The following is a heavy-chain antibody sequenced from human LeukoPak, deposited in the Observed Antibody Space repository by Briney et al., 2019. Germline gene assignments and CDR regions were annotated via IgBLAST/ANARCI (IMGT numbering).Heavy chain of an antibody. CDR3: ARDSWGSYYYDSSGYYAFDI. Sequence: GGSLRLSCAASGFTFSSYSMNWVRQAPGKGLEWVSYISSSSSTIYYADSVKGRFTISRDNAKNSLYLQMNSLRAEDTAVYYCARDSWGSYYYDSSGYYAFDIWGQGTMVTVSS. D-gene: IGHD3-22*01. J-gene: IGHJ3*02. V-gene: IGHV3-48*01. CDR2: ISSSSSTI. CDR1: GFTFSSYS.